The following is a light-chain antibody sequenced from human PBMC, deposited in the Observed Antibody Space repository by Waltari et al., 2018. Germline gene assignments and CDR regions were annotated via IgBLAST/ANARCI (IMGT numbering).Light chain of an antibody. Sequence: SSELTKDPAVSVALGQTVRITCQGDSLRSYDASWYQQKPGQDPVLVIYGKNNRPSGIPDRFSGSSSGNTASLTITGAQAEDEADYYCNSRDSSGNHLEVFGGGTKLTVL. CDR3: NSRDSSGNHLEV. V-gene: IGLV3-19*01. CDR1: SLRSYD. J-gene: IGLJ2*01. CDR2: GKN.